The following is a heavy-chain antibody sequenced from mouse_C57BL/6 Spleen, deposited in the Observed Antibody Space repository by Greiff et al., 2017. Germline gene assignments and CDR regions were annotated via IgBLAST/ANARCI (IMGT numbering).Heavy chain of an antibody. Sequence: VQLQQSGAELARPGASVKMSCKASGYTFTSYTMHWVKQRPGQGLEWIGYINPSSGYTKYNQKFKDKATLTADKSSSTAYMQQSSLTSEDSAVYYCARRNYYDGKGNYFDYWGQGTTLTVSS. CDR3: ARRNYYDGKGNYFDY. CDR2: INPSSGYT. J-gene: IGHJ2*01. D-gene: IGHD1-1*01. CDR1: GYTFTSYT. V-gene: IGHV1-4*01.